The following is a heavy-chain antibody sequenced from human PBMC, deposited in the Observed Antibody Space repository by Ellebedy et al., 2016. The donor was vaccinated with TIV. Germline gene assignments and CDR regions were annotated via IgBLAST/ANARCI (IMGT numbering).Heavy chain of an antibody. D-gene: IGHD6-25*01. Sequence: PGGSLRLSCAASGFTFDDYAIHWVRQAPGRGLEWVSGITWNSRTITYADSVRGRFTISRDNAKNSVYLQMNNLRSDDSALYYCAKVGHTSGDLDPWGQGALVAVSS. CDR1: GFTFDDYA. V-gene: IGHV3-9*01. CDR2: ITWNSRTI. J-gene: IGHJ5*02. CDR3: AKVGHTSGDLDP.